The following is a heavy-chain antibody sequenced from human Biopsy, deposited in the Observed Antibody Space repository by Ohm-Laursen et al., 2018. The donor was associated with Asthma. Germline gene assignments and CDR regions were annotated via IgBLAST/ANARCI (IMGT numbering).Heavy chain of an antibody. CDR3: AAGRTSLQGESLI. Sequence: SVKASCKASGVALSGYTFEWVRQARGLGLEWIAWIVFASGATNYAQNFQDRLSVTRDMSAGSVSMELRGLSSTDTAVYYCAAGRTSLQGESLIWGQGTLVSVSS. V-gene: IGHV1-58*01. CDR1: GVALSGYT. D-gene: IGHD2/OR15-2a*01. CDR2: IVFASGAT. J-gene: IGHJ4*01.